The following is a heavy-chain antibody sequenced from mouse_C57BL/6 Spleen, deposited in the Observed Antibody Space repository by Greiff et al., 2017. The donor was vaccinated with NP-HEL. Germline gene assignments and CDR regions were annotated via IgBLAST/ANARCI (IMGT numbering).Heavy chain of an antibody. Sequence: QVQLKQPGAELVKPGASVKLSCKASGYTFTSYWMHWVKQRPGQGLEWIGMIHPNSGSTNYNEKFKSKATLTVDQSSSTAYMQLSSLTSEDSAVYYCAREVAHYYAMDYWGQGTSVTVSS. CDR1: GYTFTSYW. D-gene: IGHD1-1*01. J-gene: IGHJ4*01. V-gene: IGHV1-64*01. CDR3: AREVAHYYAMDY. CDR2: IHPNSGST.